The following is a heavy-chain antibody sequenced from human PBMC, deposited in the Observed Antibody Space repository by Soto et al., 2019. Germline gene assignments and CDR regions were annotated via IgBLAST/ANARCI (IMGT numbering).Heavy chain of an antibody. D-gene: IGHD4-17*01. CDR3: ARGEDYGDYGTDFDY. J-gene: IGHJ4*02. CDR2: IYYSGNT. CDR1: GGSVSSGSYY. Sequence: PSETLSLTCTVSGGSVSSGSYYWSWIRQPPGKGLEWIGYIYYSGNTNYNPSLKSRVTISVDTSKNQFSLNLRSVTAADTAVYYCARGEDYGDYGTDFDYWGQGTLVTVSS. V-gene: IGHV4-61*01.